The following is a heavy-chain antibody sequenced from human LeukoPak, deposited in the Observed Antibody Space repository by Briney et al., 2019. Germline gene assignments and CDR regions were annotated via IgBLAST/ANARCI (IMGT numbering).Heavy chain of an antibody. J-gene: IGHJ5*02. D-gene: IGHD4-17*01. CDR2: ISGSGTNT. CDR3: ANDYGDYSNWLDP. V-gene: IGHV3-23*01. Sequence: PGGSLRHSCAASGFTFSSYAMSWVRQAPAKGLKWVSYISGSGTNTYYADSVKGRFTISRDNSKNTLYLQMNSLRVDDTAVYYCANDYGDYSNWLDPWGQGTLVTVSS. CDR1: GFTFSSYA.